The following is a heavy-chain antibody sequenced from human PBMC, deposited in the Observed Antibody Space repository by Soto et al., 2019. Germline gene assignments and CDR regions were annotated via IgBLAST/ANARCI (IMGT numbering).Heavy chain of an antibody. CDR3: ARPYYYDSSGYYPFDY. V-gene: IGHV3-30-3*01. Sequence: GGSLRLSCAASGFTFSSYAMHWVRQAPGKGLEWVAVISYDGSNKYYADSVKGRFTISRDNSKNTLYLQMNSLRAEDTAVYYCARPYYYDSSGYYPFDYWGQGTLVTVSS. CDR2: ISYDGSNK. J-gene: IGHJ4*02. D-gene: IGHD3-22*01. CDR1: GFTFSSYA.